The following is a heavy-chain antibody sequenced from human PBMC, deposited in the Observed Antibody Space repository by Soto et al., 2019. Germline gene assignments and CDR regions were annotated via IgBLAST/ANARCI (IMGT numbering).Heavy chain of an antibody. CDR2: IYYSGST. Sequence: QLQLQESGPGLVKPSETLSLTCTVSGASISSSNHYWGWIRQPPGKALEWIGSIYYSGSTYYNPSLKSRVTVSIDTSKNQSSLKLTSVTATDTAVYYCARHGTSGYDTLDSWGQGTLVTVSS. D-gene: IGHD5-12*01. CDR3: ARHGTSGYDTLDS. V-gene: IGHV4-39*01. CDR1: GASISSSNHY. J-gene: IGHJ4*02.